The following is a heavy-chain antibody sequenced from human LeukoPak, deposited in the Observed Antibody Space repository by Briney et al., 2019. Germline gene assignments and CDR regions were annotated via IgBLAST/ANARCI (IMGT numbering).Heavy chain of an antibody. CDR1: GGSISSYY. V-gene: IGHV4-59*08. Sequence: SETLALTCTVSGGSISSYYWSWIRQPPAKGLEWIGDSYYSGSTNYNPSLKSRVTISVDTSKNQFSLKLSSVTAADTAVYYCARRHDGEFDYWGQGTLVTVSS. D-gene: IGHD3-10*01. CDR2: SYYSGST. J-gene: IGHJ4*02. CDR3: ARRHDGEFDY.